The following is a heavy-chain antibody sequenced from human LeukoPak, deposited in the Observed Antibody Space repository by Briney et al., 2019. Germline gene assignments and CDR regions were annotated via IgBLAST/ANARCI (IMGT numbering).Heavy chain of an antibody. CDR1: GGSFSGYY. J-gene: IGHJ4*02. V-gene: IGHV4-34*01. D-gene: IGHD1-26*01. CDR2: INHSGST. CDR3: ARRKGPGGSYRPFDY. Sequence: KPSETLSLTCAVYGGSFSGYYWSWIRQPPGKGLEWIGEINHSGSTNYNPSLKSRVTISVDTSKNQFSLKLSSVTAADTAVYYCARRKGPGGSYRPFDYWGQGTLVTVSS.